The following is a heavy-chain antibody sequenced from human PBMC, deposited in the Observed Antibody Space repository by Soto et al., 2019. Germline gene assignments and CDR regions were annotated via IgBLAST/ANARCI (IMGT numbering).Heavy chain of an antibody. D-gene: IGHD6-19*01. V-gene: IGHV4-59*08. CDR3: AGQSLAVAGTGYIDY. J-gene: IGHJ4*02. CDR1: GGSISSYY. Sequence: QVQLQESGPGLVKPSETLSLTCTVSGGSISSYYWSWIRQPPGKGLEWIGYIYHSGSTDYNPSLKSRITISVDTSKNQFSLSLSSVTAAETAVYYCAGQSLAVAGTGYIDYWGQGIRVTVSS. CDR2: IYHSGST.